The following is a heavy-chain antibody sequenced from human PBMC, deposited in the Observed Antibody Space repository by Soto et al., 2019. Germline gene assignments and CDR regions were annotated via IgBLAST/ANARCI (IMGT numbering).Heavy chain of an antibody. D-gene: IGHD3-10*01. CDR2: IDPYETGI. V-gene: IGHV3-74*01. CDR1: GFTFSGDW. CDR3: TRDTFGARDY. J-gene: IGHJ4*02. Sequence: EVQLVESWGGLVQPGGSLRLSCTDSGFTFSGDWMHWVRQAPGKGLVWVSRIDPYETGISYADSVKGRFTISRDNAKSTLYLQMNSLRVEHTAVYYCTRDTFGARDYWGQGTLVTVSS.